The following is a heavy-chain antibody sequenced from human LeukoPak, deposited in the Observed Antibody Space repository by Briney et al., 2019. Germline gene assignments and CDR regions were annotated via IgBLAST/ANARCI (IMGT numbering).Heavy chain of an antibody. CDR2: INHSGST. CDR3: ARGLPYYDFWSGYYIDY. Sequence: SETLSLTCAVYGGSFSGYYWSWIRQPPGKGLEWIGEINHSGSTNYNPSLKSRVTKSVDTSKNQFSLKLSSVTAADTTVYYCARGLPYYDFWSGYYIDYWGQGTLVTVSS. V-gene: IGHV4-34*01. J-gene: IGHJ4*02. D-gene: IGHD3-3*01. CDR1: GGSFSGYY.